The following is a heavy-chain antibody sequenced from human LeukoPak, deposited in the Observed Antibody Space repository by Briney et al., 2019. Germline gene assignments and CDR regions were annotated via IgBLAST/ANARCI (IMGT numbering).Heavy chain of an antibody. CDR3: ARGHDNTGYNYFDY. J-gene: IGHJ4*02. CDR2: INPLSGGT. V-gene: IGHV1-2*02. Sequence: ASVKVSCKASGYIFTDYYIHWVRQAPGQGLQRMGWINPLSGGTNYAQKFRGRVTMTRDTSIATICMDLSSLMSDDTAVYYCARGHDNTGYNYFDYWGQGTLVTVSS. CDR1: GYIFTDYY. D-gene: IGHD5-18*01.